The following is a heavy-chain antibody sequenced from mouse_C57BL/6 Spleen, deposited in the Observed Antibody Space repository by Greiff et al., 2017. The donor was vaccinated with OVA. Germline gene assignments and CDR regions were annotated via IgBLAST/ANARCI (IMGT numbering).Heavy chain of an antibody. CDR2: ISSGGDYI. CDR1: GFTFSSYA. D-gene: IGHD1-1*01. CDR3: TRPPYYYGSSYWYFDV. Sequence: DVKLVESGEGLVKPGGSLTLSCAASGFTFSSYAMSWVRQTPEKRLEWVAYISSGGDYIYYADTVKGRFTISRDNARNTLYLQMSSLKSEDTAMDYCTRPPYYYGSSYWYFDVWGTGTTVTVSS. J-gene: IGHJ1*03. V-gene: IGHV5-9-1*02.